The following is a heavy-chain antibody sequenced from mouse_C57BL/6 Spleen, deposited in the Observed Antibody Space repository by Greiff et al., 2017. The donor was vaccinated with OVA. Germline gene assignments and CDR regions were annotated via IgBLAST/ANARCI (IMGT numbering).Heavy chain of an antibody. V-gene: IGHV5-16*01. CDR3: AREGWYYAMDY. CDR2: INYDGSST. J-gene: IGHJ4*01. CDR1: GFTFSDYY. D-gene: IGHD2-3*01. Sequence: DVKLVESEGGLVQPGSSMKLSCTASGFTFSDYYMAWVRQVPEKGLEWVANINYDGSSTYYLDSLKSRFIISRDNAKNILYLQMSSLKSEDTATYYCAREGWYYAMDYWGQGTSVTVSS.